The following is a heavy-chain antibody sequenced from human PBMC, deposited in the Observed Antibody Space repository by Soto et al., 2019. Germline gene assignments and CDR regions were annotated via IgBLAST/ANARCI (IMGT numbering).Heavy chain of an antibody. D-gene: IGHD2-15*01. J-gene: IGHJ5*02. CDR2: ISAYNGNT. Sequence: ASVKVSCKASGYTFTSYGISWVRQAPGQGLEWMGWISAYNGNTNYAQKLQGRVTMTTDTSTSTAYMELRSLRSDDTAVYYCARRPYCSGGSCYRNWFDPWGQGTLVTVSS. CDR1: GYTFTSYG. CDR3: ARRPYCSGGSCYRNWFDP. V-gene: IGHV1-18*01.